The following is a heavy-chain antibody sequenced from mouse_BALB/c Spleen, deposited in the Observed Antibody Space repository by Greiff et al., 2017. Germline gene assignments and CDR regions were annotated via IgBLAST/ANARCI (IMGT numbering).Heavy chain of an antibody. D-gene: IGHD1-2*01. J-gene: IGHJ3*01. CDR3: ARSDHYYGAWFAY. CDR1: GYSFTGYT. CDR2: INPYNGGT. V-gene: IGHV1-18*01. Sequence: VQLKESGPELVKPGASMKISCKASGYSFTGYTMNWVKQSHGKNLEWIGLINPYNGGTSYNQKFKGKATLTVDKSSSTAYMELLSLTSEDSAVYYCARSDHYYGAWFAYWGQGTLVTVSA.